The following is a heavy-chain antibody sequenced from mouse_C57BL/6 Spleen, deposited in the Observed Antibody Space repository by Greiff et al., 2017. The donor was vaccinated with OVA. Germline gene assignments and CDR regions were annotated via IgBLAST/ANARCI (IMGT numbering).Heavy chain of an antibody. CDR1: GYTFTDYY. CDR2: INPNNGGT. CDR3: ARKVYDGYYGV. D-gene: IGHD2-3*01. V-gene: IGHV1-26*01. J-gene: IGHJ1*03. Sequence: VQLQQSGPELVKPGASVKISCKASGYTFTDYYMNWVKQSHGKSLEWIGDINPNNGGTSYNQKFKGKATLTVDKSSSTAYMELRSLTSEDSAVYYCARKVYDGYYGVWGTGTTVTVSS.